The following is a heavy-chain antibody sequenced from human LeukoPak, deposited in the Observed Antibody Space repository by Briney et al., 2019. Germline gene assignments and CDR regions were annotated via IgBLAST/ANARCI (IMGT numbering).Heavy chain of an antibody. J-gene: IGHJ4*02. Sequence: GGSLRLSCAAFGFTFSSYSMNWVRQAPGKGLEWVSSIGITSRFLYYADSVRGRFTISRDNTKNSLYLQLNSLRAEDTAVYYCARDVSSGHYYFDYWGPGTLVTVSS. CDR1: GFTFSSYS. V-gene: IGHV3-21*01. CDR2: IGITSRFL. CDR3: ARDVSSGHYYFDY. D-gene: IGHD6-19*01.